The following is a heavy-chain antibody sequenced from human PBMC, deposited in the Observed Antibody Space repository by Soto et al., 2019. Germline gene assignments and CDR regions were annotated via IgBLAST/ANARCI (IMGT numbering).Heavy chain of an antibody. J-gene: IGHJ6*03. CDR1: GYTFTSYD. V-gene: IGHV1-18*01. CDR3: ARGVATKSGLYYYYFYMDV. Sequence: RASVKVSCKASGYTFTSYDISWVRQAPGQGLEWLGWISAYNGNTNYAQKFQGRVTMTTDTSTSTAYMELRSLRSDDTAVYYCARGVATKSGLYYYYFYMDVWGKGTTVTVSS. CDR2: ISAYNGNT. D-gene: IGHD2-21*01.